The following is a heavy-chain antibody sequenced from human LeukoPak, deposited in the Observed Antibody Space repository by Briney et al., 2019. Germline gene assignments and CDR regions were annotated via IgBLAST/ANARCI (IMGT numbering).Heavy chain of an antibody. CDR3: ARDASRIQLWPL. CDR2: IYYSGST. Sequence: SETLSLTCTFSAGSITSSSYYWGWIRQPPGRGLEWIGSIYYSGSTHYSPSLKSRVTISVDMSKNQFSLKLSSVTAADTAIYYCARDASRIQLWPLWGQGTLVTVSS. J-gene: IGHJ4*02. CDR1: AGSITSSSYY. V-gene: IGHV4-39*07. D-gene: IGHD5-18*01.